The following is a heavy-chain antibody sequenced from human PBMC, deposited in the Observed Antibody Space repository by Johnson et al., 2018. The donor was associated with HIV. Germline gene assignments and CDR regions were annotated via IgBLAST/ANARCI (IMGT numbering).Heavy chain of an antibody. CDR2: ISYDGSNK. CDR3: AREGTGYSSSFDAFDV. CDR1: GFTFSSYA. V-gene: IGHV3-30*04. D-gene: IGHD6-13*01. J-gene: IGHJ3*01. Sequence: QVQLVESGGGVVQPGRSLRLSCAASGFTFSSYAMHWVRQAPGKGLEWVAVISYDGSNKYYAASVKGRFTISRDNSKNTLYLQMNSLRAEDTAVYYCAREGTGYSSSFDAFDVWGQGTMVTVSS.